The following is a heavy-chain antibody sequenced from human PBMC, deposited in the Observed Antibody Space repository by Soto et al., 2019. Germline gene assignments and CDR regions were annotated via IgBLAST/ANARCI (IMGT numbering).Heavy chain of an antibody. CDR3: ARGRRTLGYCSGGSCYTHDY. CDR2: INHSGST. D-gene: IGHD2-15*01. CDR1: GGSFSGYY. J-gene: IGHJ4*02. V-gene: IGHV4-34*01. Sequence: LETLSLTCAVYGGSFSGYYWSWIRQPPGKGLEWIGEINHSGSTNYNPSLKSRVTISVDTSKNQFSLKLSSVTAADTAVYYCARGRRTLGYCSGGSCYTHDYWGQGTLVTVSS.